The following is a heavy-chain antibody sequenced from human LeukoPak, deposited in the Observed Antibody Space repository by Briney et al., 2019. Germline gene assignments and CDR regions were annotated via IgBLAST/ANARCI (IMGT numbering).Heavy chain of an antibody. CDR3: ARDNFGTIDY. CDR2: FSWNGINT. J-gene: IGHJ4*02. CDR1: GFNFDHYT. D-gene: IGHD3/OR15-3a*01. Sequence: GGSLRLSCAASGFNFDHYTMHWVRQAPGKGLEWVSLFSWNGINTHYADSVKGRFTISRDNNKDSLYPQMSSLTTEDTALYYCARDNFGTIDYWGQGTLVTVSS. V-gene: IGHV3-43*01.